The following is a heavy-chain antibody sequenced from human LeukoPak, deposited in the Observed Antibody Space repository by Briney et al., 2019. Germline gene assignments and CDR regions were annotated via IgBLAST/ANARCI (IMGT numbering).Heavy chain of an antibody. CDR2: FYHGGST. D-gene: IGHD3-10*01. CDR3: ARLTMVRDRGAYAFDI. CDR1: GYSISTGYY. V-gene: IGHV4-38-2*02. J-gene: IGHJ3*02. Sequence: SETLSLTCTVSGYSISTGYYWDWIRQPPGKGLEWIGTFYHGGSTNYNPSLKSRVIISDDTSKNQFSLRLSSVTAADTAVYYCARLTMVRDRGAYAFDIWGQGTMVTVSS.